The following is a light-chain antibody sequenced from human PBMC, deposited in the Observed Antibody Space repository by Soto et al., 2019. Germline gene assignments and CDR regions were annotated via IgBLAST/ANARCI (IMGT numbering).Light chain of an antibody. Sequence: QSVLTQPASVSGSPEQSITISCTGTSSDVGGYNYVSWYKQHPGKAPNLMIYEVTNRPSGVSNRFSGSKSGNTASLTISGLQAEDEADYYCSSYTSSSTLYVFGTGTKVTVL. CDR2: EVT. V-gene: IGLV2-14*01. J-gene: IGLJ1*01. CDR3: SSYTSSSTLYV. CDR1: SSDVGGYNY.